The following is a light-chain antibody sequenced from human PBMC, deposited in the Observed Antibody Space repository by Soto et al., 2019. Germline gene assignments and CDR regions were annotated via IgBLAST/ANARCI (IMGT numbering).Light chain of an antibody. V-gene: IGLV2-14*01. Sequence: QSALTQPASVSGSPGQSITISCTGTSSDVGGYNYVSWYQQHPGKAPKLMIYDVSNRPSGVSNRLSGSKSGNTASLTISGLQAEDWADYYCSSYTSSSTRVVFGGGTKLTVL. CDR1: SSDVGGYNY. J-gene: IGLJ2*01. CDR2: DVS. CDR3: SSYTSSSTRVV.